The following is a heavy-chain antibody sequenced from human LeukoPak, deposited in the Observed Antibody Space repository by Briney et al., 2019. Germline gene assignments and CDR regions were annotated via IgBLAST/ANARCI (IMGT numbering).Heavy chain of an antibody. CDR3: AKESESYDSSGSTLDY. Sequence: PGGSLRLSCAASAFTFSSYGMNWVRQAPGKGLEWVAFIRYDGSNKFYADSVKGRFTISRDNSKNTLYLQMNSLRDEDTAVYYCAKESESYDSSGSTLDYWGQGTLVTVSS. CDR2: IRYDGSNK. CDR1: AFTFSSYG. V-gene: IGHV3-30*02. J-gene: IGHJ4*02. D-gene: IGHD3-22*01.